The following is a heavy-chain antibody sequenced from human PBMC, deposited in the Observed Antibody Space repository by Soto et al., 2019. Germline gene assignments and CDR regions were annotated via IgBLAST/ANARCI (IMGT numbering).Heavy chain of an antibody. CDR1: GLTFSNYA. J-gene: IGHJ4*02. V-gene: IGHV3-23*01. Sequence: GGSLRLSCAASGLTFSNYAMNWVRQAPGKGLEWVSSISGSGHITYYAASAKGRLTISRDNSKNTLFLLMNSLRAEATAIYYCAPAHDARGFYLFDYWGQGTLVTVSS. CDR3: APAHDARGFYLFDY. CDR2: ISGSGHIT. D-gene: IGHD3-22*01.